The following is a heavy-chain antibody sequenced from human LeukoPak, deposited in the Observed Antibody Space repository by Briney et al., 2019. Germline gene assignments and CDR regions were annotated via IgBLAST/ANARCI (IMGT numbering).Heavy chain of an antibody. V-gene: IGHV4-34*01. J-gene: IGHJ5*02. CDR2: INHSGST. D-gene: IGHD6-19*01. Sequence: PSGTLSLTCAVYGGSFSGYYWSWIRQPPGKGLEWIGEINHSGSTNYNPSLRSRVTISVDTSKNQFSLKLSSVTAADTAVYYCARRGFSSGWYRGLNWFDPWGQGTLVTVSS. CDR1: GGSFSGYY. CDR3: ARRGFSSGWYRGLNWFDP.